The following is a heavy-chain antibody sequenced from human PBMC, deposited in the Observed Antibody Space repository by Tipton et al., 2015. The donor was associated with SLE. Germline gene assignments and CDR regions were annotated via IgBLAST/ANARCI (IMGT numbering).Heavy chain of an antibody. CDR2: IKSKTDGGTT. D-gene: IGHD2-21*01. Sequence: SLRLSCAASGFTFSNAWMSWVRQAPGKGLEWVGRIKSKTDGGTTDYAAPVKGRFTISRDDSKNTLYLQMNSLKTEDTAVYYCAREVHCGGDCYHGWYLDLWGRGTLVTVSS. J-gene: IGHJ2*01. CDR1: GFTFSNAW. V-gene: IGHV3-15*01. CDR3: AREVHCGGDCYHGWYLDL.